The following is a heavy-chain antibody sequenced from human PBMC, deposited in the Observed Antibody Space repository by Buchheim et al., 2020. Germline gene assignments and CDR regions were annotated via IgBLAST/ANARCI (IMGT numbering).Heavy chain of an antibody. CDR2: IYYSGST. Sequence: QVQLQESGPGLVKPSETLSLTCTVSGGSISSYYWSWIRQPPGKGLEWIGYIYYSGSTNYNPSLTSRVTISVDTSKNQFSLKLSSVTAADTAVYYCARQVIAAPPDYWGQGTL. D-gene: IGHD6-13*01. CDR1: GGSISSYY. V-gene: IGHV4-59*08. J-gene: IGHJ4*02. CDR3: ARQVIAAPPDY.